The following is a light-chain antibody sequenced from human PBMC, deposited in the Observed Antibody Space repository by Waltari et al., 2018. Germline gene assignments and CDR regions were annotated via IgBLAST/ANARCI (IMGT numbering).Light chain of an antibody. CDR2: WAS. CDR1: QTVLHSSNNKNY. Sequence: DIVMTQSPDSLAVSLGERATIHCKSTQTVLHSSNNKNYLAWYQQKPGQPPKLLIYWASTREAGVPDRFSGSGSGTAFTLTISSLQAEDVAVYYCQQYYNTPLTFGGGTKVEIK. CDR3: QQYYNTPLT. V-gene: IGKV4-1*01. J-gene: IGKJ4*01.